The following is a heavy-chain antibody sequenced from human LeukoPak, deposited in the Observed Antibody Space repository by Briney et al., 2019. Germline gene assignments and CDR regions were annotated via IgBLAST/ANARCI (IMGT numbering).Heavy chain of an antibody. CDR3: ARGGRRFNTRGDY. CDR1: GGSFSGYY. V-gene: IGHV4-34*01. J-gene: IGHJ4*02. D-gene: IGHD3-10*01. Sequence: SETLSLTCAVYGGSFSGYYWSWIRQPPGKGLEWIGEINHSGSTNYNPSLKSRVTISVDTSKNQFSLKLSPVTAADTAVYYCARGGRRFNTRGDYWGQGTLVTVSS. CDR2: INHSGST.